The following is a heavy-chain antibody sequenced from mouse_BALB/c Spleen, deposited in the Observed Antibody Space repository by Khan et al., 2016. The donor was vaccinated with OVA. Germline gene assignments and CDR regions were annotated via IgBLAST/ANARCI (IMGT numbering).Heavy chain of an antibody. CDR2: IWAGGST. D-gene: IGHD1-2*01. CDR1: GFSLTSYG. V-gene: IGHV2-9*02. Sequence: QVQLKQSGPGLVAPSQSLSITCTVSGFSLTSYGVHWVRQPPGKGLEWLGIIWAGGSTNYNSAFMSRLSISKDNSKSQVFLKMNSLQTDDTAMYYWARDTTATPYWGQGTLVTVSA. J-gene: IGHJ3*01. CDR3: ARDTTATPY.